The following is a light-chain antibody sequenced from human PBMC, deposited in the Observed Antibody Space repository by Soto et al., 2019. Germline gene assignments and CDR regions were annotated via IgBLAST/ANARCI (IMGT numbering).Light chain of an antibody. CDR2: DAS. V-gene: IGKV3-11*01. CDR3: QQSYRAPLT. J-gene: IGKJ3*01. CDR1: QSVSDY. Sequence: VLTQSPARLSLSPGERATLSCRAGQSVSDYLAWYQQKPGQPPRLLFFDASNRATGVPDRFSAGGSGTDFTLTISSLQPEDSATYYCQQSYRAPLTFGPGTKVAIK.